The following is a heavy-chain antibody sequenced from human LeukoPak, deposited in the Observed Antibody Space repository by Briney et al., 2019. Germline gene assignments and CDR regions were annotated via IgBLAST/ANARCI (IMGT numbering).Heavy chain of an antibody. CDR1: GFTFSSYW. D-gene: IGHD3-9*01. CDR3: ARVLTGSNRQLDC. Sequence: GGSLRLSCAASGFTFSSYWMSWVRQAPGKGLEWVANIKQDGSEKYYVDSVKGRFTISRDNAKNSLYLQMNSLRAEDTAVYFCARVLTGSNRQLDCWGQGTLVTVSS. J-gene: IGHJ4*02. V-gene: IGHV3-7*04. CDR2: IKQDGSEK.